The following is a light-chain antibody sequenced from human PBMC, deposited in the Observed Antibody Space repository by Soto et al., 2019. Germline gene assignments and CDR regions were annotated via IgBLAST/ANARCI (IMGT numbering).Light chain of an antibody. Sequence: QSALTQPASVSGSPGQSITISCTGTSSDIGGYNYVSWYQQHPGKAPKLMIYEVSNRPSGVSNHFSGSKSGNTASLTISGLQAEDEADYYCSSYTSSSRVIFGGGTKVTVL. CDR2: EVS. J-gene: IGLJ2*01. CDR1: SSDIGGYNY. V-gene: IGLV2-14*01. CDR3: SSYTSSSRVI.